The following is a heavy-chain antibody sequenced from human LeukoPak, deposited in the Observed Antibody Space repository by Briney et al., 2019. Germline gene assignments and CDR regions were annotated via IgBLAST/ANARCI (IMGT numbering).Heavy chain of an antibody. CDR2: ISYSGIT. V-gene: IGHV4-59*08. D-gene: IGHD3-3*01. J-gene: IGHJ5*02. CDR3: ARLRFLEWLFPWFDP. CDR1: GGSISGQY. Sequence: SETLSLTCTVSGGSISGQYWSWIRQPPGRGLEWIGYISYSGITKYNPSLKNRVTISIDTSKNRFSLKLSSMTAADTAVYYCARLRFLEWLFPWFDPWGQGTLVTVSS.